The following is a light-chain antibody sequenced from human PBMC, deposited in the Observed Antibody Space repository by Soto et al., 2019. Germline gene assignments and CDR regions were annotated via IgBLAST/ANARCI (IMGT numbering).Light chain of an antibody. CDR1: PSVGSGY. CDR2: GGS. V-gene: IGKV3-20*01. CDR3: QQNGGAYT. Sequence: EIVLPQSPGPLSLSPGERAPLPCRASPSVGSGYLAWYQQNPGQAPRLLIYGGSSRATGIPDRFSGSGSGTDFTLTITRLEPEDFAVYYCQQNGGAYTFGQGTKLEIK. J-gene: IGKJ2*01.